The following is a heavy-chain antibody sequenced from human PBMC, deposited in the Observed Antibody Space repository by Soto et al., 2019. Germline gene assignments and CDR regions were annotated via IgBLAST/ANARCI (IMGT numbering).Heavy chain of an antibody. V-gene: IGHV4-38-2*02. J-gene: IGHJ4*02. Sequence: TSETLSLTCAVSGYSITSGYYWGWIRQPPGKGLEWIGHIYPDGNTYCSPSLKSRVAILVATCKNQFSLTLTSVSAEDTAVYYCARDLATDWGDYCGRGTLGTVAS. CDR1: GYSITSGYY. CDR3: ARDLATDWGDY. CDR2: IYPDGNT. D-gene: IGHD3-9*01.